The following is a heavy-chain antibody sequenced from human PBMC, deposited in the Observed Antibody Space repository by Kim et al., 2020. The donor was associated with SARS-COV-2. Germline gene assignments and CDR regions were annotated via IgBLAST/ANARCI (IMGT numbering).Heavy chain of an antibody. V-gene: IGHV3-9*01. J-gene: IGHJ3*02. D-gene: IGHD3-3*01. Sequence: GGSLRLSCAASGFTFDDYAMHWVRQAPGKGLEWVSGISWNSGSIGYADSVKGRFTISRDNAKNSLYLQMNSLRAEDTALYYCAKGTMATIFGGGFFCAFDIWGQGTMVTVSS. CDR1: GFTFDDYA. CDR2: ISWNSGSI. CDR3: AKGTMATIFGGGFFCAFDI.